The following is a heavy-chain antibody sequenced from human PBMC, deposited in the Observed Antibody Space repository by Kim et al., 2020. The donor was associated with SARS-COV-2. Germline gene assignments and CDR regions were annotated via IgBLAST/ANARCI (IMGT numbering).Heavy chain of an antibody. V-gene: IGHV4-34*01. CDR1: GGSFSGYY. CDR3: ARKNSSSSLAFDI. D-gene: IGHD6-6*01. Sequence: SETLSLTCAVYGGSFSGYYWSWIRQPPGKGLEWIGEINHSGSTNYNPSLKSRVTISLDTSKNQFSLKLSSVTAADTAVYYCARKNSSSSLAFDIWGQGTMVTVSS. J-gene: IGHJ3*02. CDR2: INHSGST.